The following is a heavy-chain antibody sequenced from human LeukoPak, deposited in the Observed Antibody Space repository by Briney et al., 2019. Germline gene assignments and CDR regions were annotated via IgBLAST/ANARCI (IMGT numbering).Heavy chain of an antibody. J-gene: IGHJ4*02. CDR2: ISSSGSTI. V-gene: IGHV3-48*04. CDR3: ARVDTATLDY. D-gene: IGHD5-18*01. CDR1: GFTFSSYT. Sequence: GGSLRLSCAASGFTFSSYTMNWVRQPPGKGLEWVSYISSSGSTIYYADSVKGRFTISRDNAKNSLYLQMNSLRAEDTAVYYCARVDTATLDYWGQGTLVTVSS.